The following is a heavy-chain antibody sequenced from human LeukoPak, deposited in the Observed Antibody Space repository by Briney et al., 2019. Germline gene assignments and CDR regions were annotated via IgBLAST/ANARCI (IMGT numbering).Heavy chain of an antibody. D-gene: IGHD3-22*01. J-gene: IGHJ4*02. Sequence: GGSLRLSCAASGFTFSSYAMSWVRQAPGKGLEWVSAISGSGGSTYYADSVKGRFTISRDNSENTLYLQMNSLRAEDTAVYYCAKYDSSGYYYYFDYWGQGTLVTVSS. CDR3: AKYDSSGYYYYFDY. CDR2: ISGSGGST. V-gene: IGHV3-23*01. CDR1: GFTFSSYA.